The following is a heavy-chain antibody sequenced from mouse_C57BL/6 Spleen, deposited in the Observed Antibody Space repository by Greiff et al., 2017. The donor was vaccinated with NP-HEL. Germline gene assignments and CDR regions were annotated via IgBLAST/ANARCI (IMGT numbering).Heavy chain of an antibody. J-gene: IGHJ2*01. V-gene: IGHV5-4*01. CDR2: ISDGGSYT. CDR3: ARETNYFGY. Sequence: EVNVVESGGGLVKPGGSLKLSCAASGFTFSSYAMSWVRQTPEKRLEWVATISDGGSYTYYPDNVKGRFTISRDNAKNNLYLQMSHLKSEDTAMYYCARETNYFGYWGQGTTLTVSS. CDR1: GFTFSSYA.